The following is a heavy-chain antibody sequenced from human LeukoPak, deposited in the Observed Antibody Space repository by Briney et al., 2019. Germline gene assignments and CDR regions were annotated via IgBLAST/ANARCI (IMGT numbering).Heavy chain of an antibody. J-gene: IGHJ4*02. CDR2: INHSGST. CDR1: GGSISSYY. V-gene: IGHV4-34*01. Sequence: PSETLSLTCTVSGGSISSYYWSWIRQPPGKGLEWIGEINHSGSTNYNPSLKSRVTISVDTSKNQFSLKLSSVTAADTAVYYCARRVRGVIPRFDYWGQGTLVTVSS. D-gene: IGHD3-10*01. CDR3: ARRVRGVIPRFDY.